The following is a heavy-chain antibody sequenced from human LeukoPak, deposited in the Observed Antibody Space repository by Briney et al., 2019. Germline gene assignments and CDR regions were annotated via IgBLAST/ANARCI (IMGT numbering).Heavy chain of an antibody. CDR3: ARGEDGHNPAAFDY. D-gene: IGHD5-24*01. V-gene: IGHV4-39*07. CDR1: GGSISSSSYY. Sequence: PSETLSLTCTVSGGSISSSSYYWGWIRQPPGKGLEWIGSIYYSGSTYYNPSLKSRVTISVDTSKNQFSLKLSSVTAADTAVYYCARGEDGHNPAAFDYWGQGTLVTVSS. J-gene: IGHJ4*02. CDR2: IYYSGST.